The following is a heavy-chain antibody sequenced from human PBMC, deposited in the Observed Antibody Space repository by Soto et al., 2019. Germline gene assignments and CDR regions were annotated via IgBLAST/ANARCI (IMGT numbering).Heavy chain of an antibody. CDR1: GGSFSGYY. J-gene: IGHJ4*02. D-gene: IGHD3-22*01. CDR3: ARDNDSSGYPNFDY. CDR2: INHSGST. Sequence: SETLSLTCAVYGGSFSGYYWSWIRQPPGKGLEWIGEINHSGSTNYSPSLKSRVTISVDTSKNQFSLKLSSVTAADTAVYYCARDNDSSGYPNFDYWGQGTLVTVSS. V-gene: IGHV4-34*01.